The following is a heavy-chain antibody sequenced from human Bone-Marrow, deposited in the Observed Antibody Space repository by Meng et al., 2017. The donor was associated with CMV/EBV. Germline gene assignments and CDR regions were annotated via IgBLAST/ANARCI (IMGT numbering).Heavy chain of an antibody. Sequence: VSVKVSCKASGYTFTSYDINWVRQATGQGLEWMGWMNPNSGNTGYAQKFQGRVTMTRNTSISTAYMELSSLRSEDTAVYYCARGRYCSSTSCYYYYGMDVWGQGTTVTVSS. V-gene: IGHV1-8*01. CDR2: MNPNSGNT. CDR1: GYTFTSYD. CDR3: ARGRYCSSTSCYYYYGMDV. D-gene: IGHD2-2*01. J-gene: IGHJ6*02.